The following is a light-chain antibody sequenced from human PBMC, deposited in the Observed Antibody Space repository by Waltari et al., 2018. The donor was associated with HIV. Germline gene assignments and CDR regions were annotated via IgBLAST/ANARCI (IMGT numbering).Light chain of an antibody. V-gene: IGLV1-51*01. CDR3: GTWDNSLSAGGV. Sequence: QSVLTQPPSVSAAPGQKVTISCSGSSPNMGNNYLSWYQQLPGTAPKLLIYDNNKRPSGIPDRFSGSKSGTSATLGITGLQTGDEADYYCGTWDNSLSAGGVFGTGTKVTVL. CDR1: SPNMGNNY. CDR2: DNN. J-gene: IGLJ1*01.